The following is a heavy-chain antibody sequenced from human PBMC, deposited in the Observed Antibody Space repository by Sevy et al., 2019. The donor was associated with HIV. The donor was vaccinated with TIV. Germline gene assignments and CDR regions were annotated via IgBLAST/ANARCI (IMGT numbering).Heavy chain of an antibody. J-gene: IGHJ4*01. CDR1: GFTFNNFW. CDR2: IKPDGSES. D-gene: IGHD3-16*01. Sequence: GESLKISCVASGFTFNNFWMAWVRQAPGKGLEWFANIKPDGSESNHVGSVKGRFTISRDNAKNSLYLQMNSLTAEDTDVYYCARDVGGGYFDYWGQGTLVTVSS. V-gene: IGHV3-7*03. CDR3: ARDVGGGYFDY.